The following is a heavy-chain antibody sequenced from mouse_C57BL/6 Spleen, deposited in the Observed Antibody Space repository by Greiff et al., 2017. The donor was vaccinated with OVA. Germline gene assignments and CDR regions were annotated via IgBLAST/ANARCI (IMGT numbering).Heavy chain of an antibody. D-gene: IGHD1-1*01. CDR1: GFTFSDYG. CDR2: ISSGSSTI. J-gene: IGHJ1*03. V-gene: IGHV5-17*01. Sequence: DVMFVESGGGLVKPGGSLKLSCAASGFTFSDYGMHWVRQAPEKGLEWVAYISSGSSTIYYADTVKGRFTISRDNAKNTLFLQMTSLRSEDTAMYYCARSYYGSSYVRYFDVWGTGTTVTVSS. CDR3: ARSYYGSSYVRYFDV.